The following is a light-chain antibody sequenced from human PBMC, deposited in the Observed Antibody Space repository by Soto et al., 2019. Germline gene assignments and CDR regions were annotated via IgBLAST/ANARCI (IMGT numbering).Light chain of an antibody. Sequence: QSVLTQPPSASGTPGQRVTISASGSSSNIGSNPVSWYQQRPGTAPKLLIYDNDERPSGVPVRFSGSKSGTSASLAISGLQSEDEAEYYCAAWDDSLNGLLFGGGTKLTVL. V-gene: IGLV1-44*01. CDR2: DND. CDR3: AAWDDSLNGLL. J-gene: IGLJ3*02. CDR1: SSNIGSNP.